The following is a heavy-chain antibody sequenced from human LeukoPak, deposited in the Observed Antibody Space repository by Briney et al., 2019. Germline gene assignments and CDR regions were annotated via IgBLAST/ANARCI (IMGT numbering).Heavy chain of an antibody. D-gene: IGHD2-15*01. J-gene: IGHJ4*02. CDR3: ARDRGYCSGGSCYENDY. Sequence: GGSLRLSCAASGFTFSSYSMNWVRQAPGKGLEWVSSISSSSSYIYYADSAKGRFTISRDNAKNPLYLQMNSLRAEDTAVYYCARDRGYCSGGSCYENDYWGQGTLVTVSS. V-gene: IGHV3-21*01. CDR1: GFTFSSYS. CDR2: ISSSSSYI.